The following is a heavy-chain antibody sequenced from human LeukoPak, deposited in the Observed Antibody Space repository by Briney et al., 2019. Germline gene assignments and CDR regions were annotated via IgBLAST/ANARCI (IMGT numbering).Heavy chain of an antibody. CDR2: IIPIFGTA. D-gene: IGHD3-3*01. J-gene: IGHJ6*03. CDR3: ARGLYYDFWSGYYNLEDYYYYMDV. CDR1: GGTFSSYA. V-gene: IGHV1-69*05. Sequence: ASVKVSCKASGGTFSSYAISWVRQAPGQGLEWMGGIIPIFGTANYAQKFQGRVTITTDESTSTAYMELSSLRSEDTAVYYCARGLYYDFWSGYYNLEDYYYYMDVWGKGTTVTVSS.